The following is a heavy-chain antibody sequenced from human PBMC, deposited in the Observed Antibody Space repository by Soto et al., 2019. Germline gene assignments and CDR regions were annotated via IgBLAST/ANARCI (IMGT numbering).Heavy chain of an antibody. Sequence: QVQLVQSGAEVKKPGASVKVSCKASGYTFTGYYMHWVRQAPGQGLEWMGWINPNSVGTNYAQKFQGWVTMTRDTSISTAYMELSRLRSDDTAVYCCARLAVSGPDGLDYWGQGTLVTVSS. J-gene: IGHJ4*02. V-gene: IGHV1-2*04. D-gene: IGHD6-19*01. CDR3: ARLAVSGPDGLDY. CDR1: GYTFTGYY. CDR2: INPNSVGT.